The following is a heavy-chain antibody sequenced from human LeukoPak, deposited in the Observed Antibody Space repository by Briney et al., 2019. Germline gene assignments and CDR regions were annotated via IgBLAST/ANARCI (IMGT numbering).Heavy chain of an antibody. D-gene: IGHD3-16*01. V-gene: IGHV4-61*02. J-gene: IGHJ5*02. CDR1: GGSISSGSYY. CDR2: IYTSGST. CDR3: ARDLGGANWFDP. Sequence: SQTLSLTCTVSGGSISSGSYYWSWIRQPAGKGLEWIGRIYTSGSTNYNPSLKSRVTISVDTSKNQFSLMLSSVTAADTAVYYCARDLGGANWFDPWGQGTLVTVSS.